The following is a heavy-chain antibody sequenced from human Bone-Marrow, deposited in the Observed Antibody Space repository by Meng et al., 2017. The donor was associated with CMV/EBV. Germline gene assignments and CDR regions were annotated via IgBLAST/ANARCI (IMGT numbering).Heavy chain of an antibody. J-gene: IGHJ5*02. CDR3: ARDVGSGNYGVFTWFDH. Sequence: ASVKDSCKASGYTFTGYYMHWVRQAPGQGLEWMGWISAYNGNTNYAQKLKGRVTMTTDTSTSTAYMELRSLRSDDTAVYYCARDVGSGNYGVFTWFDHWGQGTLVTVSS. D-gene: IGHD3-22*01. V-gene: IGHV1-18*04. CDR1: GYTFTGYY. CDR2: ISAYNGNT.